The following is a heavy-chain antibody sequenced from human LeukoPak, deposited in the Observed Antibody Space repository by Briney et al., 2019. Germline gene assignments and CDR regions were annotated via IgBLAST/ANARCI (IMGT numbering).Heavy chain of an antibody. CDR1: GYTFTSYY. V-gene: IGHV1-46*01. CDR3: ARDSWSGGITMVREKYNWFDP. CDR2: INPSGGST. J-gene: IGHJ5*02. Sequence: GASVKVSCKASGYTFTSYYMHWVRQAPGQGLEWMGIINPSGGSTSYAQKFQGRVTMTRDTSTSTVYMELSSLRSEDTAVYYCARDSWSGGITMVREKYNWFDPWGQGTLVTVSS. D-gene: IGHD3-10*01.